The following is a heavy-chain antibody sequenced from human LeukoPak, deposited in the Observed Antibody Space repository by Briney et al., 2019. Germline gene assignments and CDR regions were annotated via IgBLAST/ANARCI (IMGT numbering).Heavy chain of an antibody. V-gene: IGHV3-21*01. D-gene: IGHD1-7*01. CDR3: ARAHDNWNYVRDDAFDI. CDR2: ISSSSNYI. J-gene: IGHJ3*02. Sequence: GGSLRLSCAASGFTFSSYTMNWVRQAPGKGLEWVSSISSSSNYIYYADSVKGRFTISRDNAKNSLYLQMNSLRAEDTAVYYCARAHDNWNYVRDDAFDIWGQGTMVTVSS. CDR1: GFTFSSYT.